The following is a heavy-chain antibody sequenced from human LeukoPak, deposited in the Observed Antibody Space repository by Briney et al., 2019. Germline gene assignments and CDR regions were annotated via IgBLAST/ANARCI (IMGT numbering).Heavy chain of an antibody. Sequence: GRSLRLSCAASGFTFSSYGMHWVRQAPGKGLVWVSRINSDGSSTSYADSVKGRFTISRDNAKNTLYLQMNSLRAEDTAVYYCARTGESDYVWGSYRSPGAFDIWGQGTMVTVSS. CDR3: ARTGESDYVWGSYRSPGAFDI. CDR2: INSDGSST. CDR1: GFTFSSYG. J-gene: IGHJ3*02. D-gene: IGHD3-16*02. V-gene: IGHV3-74*01.